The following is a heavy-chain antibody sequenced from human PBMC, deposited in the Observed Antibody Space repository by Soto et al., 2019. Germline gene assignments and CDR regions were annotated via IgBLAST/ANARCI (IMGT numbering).Heavy chain of an antibody. CDR1: GFTFSSYA. CDR2: ISGSGGST. V-gene: IGHV3-23*01. Sequence: GGSLRLSCAASGFTFSSYAMSWVRQAPGKGLEWVSAISGSGGSTYYADSVKGRFTISRDNSKNTLYLQMNSLRAEDTAVYYCAKDNSPDIVVVPTADYWGQGTLVTVSS. D-gene: IGHD2-2*01. J-gene: IGHJ4*02. CDR3: AKDNSPDIVVVPTADY.